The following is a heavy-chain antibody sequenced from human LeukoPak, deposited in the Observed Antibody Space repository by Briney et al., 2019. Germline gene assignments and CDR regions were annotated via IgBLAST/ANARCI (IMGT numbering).Heavy chain of an antibody. CDR1: GFTFSSYA. J-gene: IGHJ6*02. V-gene: IGHV3-30-3*01. Sequence: GRSLRLSCAASGFTFSSYAMHWVRQAPGKGLEWVAVISYDGSNKYYADSVKGRFTICRDNSKNTLYLQMNSLRAEDTAVYYCARGPLHGMDVWGQGTTVTVSS. CDR2: ISYDGSNK. CDR3: ARGPLHGMDV.